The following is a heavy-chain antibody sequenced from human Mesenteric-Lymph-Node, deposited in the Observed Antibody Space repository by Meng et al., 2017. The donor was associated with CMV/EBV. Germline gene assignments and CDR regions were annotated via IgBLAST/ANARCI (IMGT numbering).Heavy chain of an antibody. J-gene: IGHJ6*02. V-gene: IGHV5-51*01. CDR3: ARFQGGPRQPFGVAYYYYGMDV. Sequence: GGSLRLSCKGSGYSFTSYWIGWMRQMPGKGLEWMGIIYPGDSDTRYSPSFQGQVTISADKSISTAYLQWSSLKASDTAMYYCARFQGGPRQPFGVAYYYYGMDVWGQGTTVTVSS. D-gene: IGHD3-3*01. CDR2: IYPGDSDT. CDR1: GYSFTSYW.